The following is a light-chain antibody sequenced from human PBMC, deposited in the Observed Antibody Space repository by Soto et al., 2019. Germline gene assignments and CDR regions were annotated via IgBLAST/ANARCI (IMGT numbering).Light chain of an antibody. Sequence: QSALTQPASVSVSPGQSITIFCTGTSSDVGSYNLVSWYQQHPGKAPKLMIYEVSKRPSGVSNRFSGSKSGNTASLTISGLQAEDEADYYCCSYAGSVVFGGGTKLTVL. CDR3: CSYAGSVV. J-gene: IGLJ2*01. V-gene: IGLV2-23*02. CDR1: SSDVGSYNL. CDR2: EVS.